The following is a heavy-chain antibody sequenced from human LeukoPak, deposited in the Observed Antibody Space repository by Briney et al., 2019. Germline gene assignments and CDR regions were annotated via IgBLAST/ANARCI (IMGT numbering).Heavy chain of an antibody. Sequence: KSGGSLRLSCAASGFTFSSYSMNWVRQAPGKGLKWVSSFSSSSSYIYYADSVKGRFTISRDNAKNSLYLQMNSLRAEDTAVYYCARRVYSSISFDYWGQGTLVTVSS. CDR1: GFTFSSYS. J-gene: IGHJ4*02. D-gene: IGHD6-13*01. CDR2: FSSSSSYI. CDR3: ARRVYSSISFDY. V-gene: IGHV3-21*01.